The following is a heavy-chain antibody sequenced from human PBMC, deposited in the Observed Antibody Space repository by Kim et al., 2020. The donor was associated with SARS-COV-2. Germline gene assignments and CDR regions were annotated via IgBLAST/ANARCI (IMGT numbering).Heavy chain of an antibody. CDR3: AGGRGSRRWYYGMDV. J-gene: IGHJ6*02. V-gene: IGHV1-69*13. Sequence: SVKVSCKASGGTFSSYAISWVRQAPGHGLEWMGGIIPIFGTANYAQKFQGRVTITADESTSTAYMELSSLRSEDTAVYYCAGGRGSRRWYYGMDVWGQGTTVTVSS. D-gene: IGHD3-10*01. CDR1: GGTFSSYA. CDR2: IIPIFGTA.